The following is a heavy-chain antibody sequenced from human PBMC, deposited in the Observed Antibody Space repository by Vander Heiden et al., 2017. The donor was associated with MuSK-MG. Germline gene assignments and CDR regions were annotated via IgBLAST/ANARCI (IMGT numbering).Heavy chain of an antibody. Sequence: QVQLQESGPGLVKPSQTLSLTCTVSGGSISSGGYYWSWIRQHPGKGLEWIGYIYYSGSTYYNPSLKSRVTISVDTSKNQFSLKLSSVTAADTAVYYCARGSCSGGSCYSGDRYCDYWGQGTRVTVS. D-gene: IGHD2-15*01. CDR2: IYYSGST. V-gene: IGHV4-31*03. CDR3: ARGSCSGGSCYSGDRYCDY. CDR1: GGSISSGGYY. J-gene: IGHJ4*02.